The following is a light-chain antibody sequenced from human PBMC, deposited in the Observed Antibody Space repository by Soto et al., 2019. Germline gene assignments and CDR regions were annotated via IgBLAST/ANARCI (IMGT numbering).Light chain of an antibody. J-gene: IGKJ1*01. CDR3: QQYQTFWT. CDR2: DAS. CDR1: QSISSW. V-gene: IGKV1-5*01. Sequence: DIQMAQSPSTLSASVGYRVTITCRASQSISSWLAWYQQKPGKAPKLLIYDASSLESGVPSRFSGGGFGTEFTLTISSLQPDDYATYYCQQYQTFWTFGQGTKVDIK.